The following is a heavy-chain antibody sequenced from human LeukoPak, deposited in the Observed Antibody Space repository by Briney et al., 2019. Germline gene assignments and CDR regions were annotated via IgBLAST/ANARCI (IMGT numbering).Heavy chain of an antibody. J-gene: IGHJ4*02. CDR3: ARGGYSSSWYWVY. V-gene: IGHV3-7*01. Sequence: GGSLRLSCAASGFTFSSWWMTWVRQLPGKGLEWVANIKPDGSDKYYVDSVKGRFTISRDNAKNSLYLQMNSLRAEDTAVYYCARGGYSSSWYWVYWGQGTLVTLSS. CDR2: IKPDGSDK. CDR1: GFTFSSWW. D-gene: IGHD6-13*01.